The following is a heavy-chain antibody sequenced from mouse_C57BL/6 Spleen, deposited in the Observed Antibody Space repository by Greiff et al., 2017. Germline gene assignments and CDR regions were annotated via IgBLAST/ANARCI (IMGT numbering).Heavy chain of an antibody. J-gene: IGHJ2*01. Sequence: VMLVESGAELVKPGASVKISCKASGYAFSSYWMNWVKQRPGKGLEWIGQIYPGDGDTNYNGKFKGKATLTADKSSSTAYMQLSSLTSEDSAVYFCAKAYDGYPFYFDYWGQGTTLTVSS. CDR2: IYPGDGDT. D-gene: IGHD2-3*01. CDR1: GYAFSSYW. CDR3: AKAYDGYPFYFDY. V-gene: IGHV1-80*01.